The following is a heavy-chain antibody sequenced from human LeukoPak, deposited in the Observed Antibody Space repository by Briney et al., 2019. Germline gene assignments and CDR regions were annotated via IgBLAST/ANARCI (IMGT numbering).Heavy chain of an antibody. CDR2: IYTSGST. V-gene: IGHV4-4*07. Sequence: SETLSLTCTVSGGSISSYYWSWIRQPAGKGLEWIGRIYTSGSTNYNPSLKSRVTMSVDTSKNQFSLKLSSVTAADTAVYYCARDRCYYDSSGYYSLDYWGQGTLVTVSS. D-gene: IGHD3-22*01. J-gene: IGHJ4*02. CDR1: GGSISSYY. CDR3: ARDRCYYDSSGYYSLDY.